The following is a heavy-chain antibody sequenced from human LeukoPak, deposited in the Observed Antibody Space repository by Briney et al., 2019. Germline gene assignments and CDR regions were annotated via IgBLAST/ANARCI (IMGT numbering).Heavy chain of an antibody. J-gene: IGHJ4*02. CDR1: GFTFSSYG. V-gene: IGHV3-23*01. CDR2: ITDSGSTT. Sequence: SGGSLRLSCEASGFTFSSYGMSWVRQAPGKGLEWVSSITDSGSTTYYADSVKGRFTISKDNSKNTLYLQMNSLRAEDTAIYYCAKLSGDTDPWWGQGTLVTVSS. D-gene: IGHD5-18*01. CDR3: AKLSGDTDPW.